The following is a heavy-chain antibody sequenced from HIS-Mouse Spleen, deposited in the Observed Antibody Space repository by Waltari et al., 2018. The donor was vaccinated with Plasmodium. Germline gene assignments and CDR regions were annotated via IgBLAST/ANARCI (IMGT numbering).Heavy chain of an antibody. V-gene: IGHV4-39*07. D-gene: IGHD3-22*01. CDR3: ARVPYYYDSSGYGMGWFDP. CDR1: GGSISSSSYY. Sequence: QLQLQESGPGLVKPSETLSLTCTVSGGSISSSSYYWGWIRPPPGKGLEWSGSIYYSGSTNYNPSLKSRVTISVDTSKNQFSLKLSSVTAADTAVYYCARVPYYYDSSGYGMGWFDPWGQGTLVTVSS. CDR2: IYYSGST. J-gene: IGHJ5*02.